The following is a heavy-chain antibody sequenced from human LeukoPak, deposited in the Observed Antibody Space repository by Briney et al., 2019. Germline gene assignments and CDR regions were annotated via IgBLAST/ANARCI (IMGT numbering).Heavy chain of an antibody. V-gene: IGHV3-30-3*01. CDR2: ISYDGSNK. CDR3: ARWPFQH. J-gene: IGHJ1*01. Sequence: GGSLRLSCTASGFTFSSYWMHWVRQAPGKGLEWVAVISYDGSNKYYADSVKGRFTISRDNSKNTLYLQMNSLGAEDTAVYYCARWPFQHWGQGTLVTVSS. D-gene: IGHD5-12*01. CDR1: GFTFSSYW.